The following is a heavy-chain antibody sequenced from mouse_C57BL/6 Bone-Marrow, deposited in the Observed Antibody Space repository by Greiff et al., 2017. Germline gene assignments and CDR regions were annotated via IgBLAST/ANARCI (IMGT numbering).Heavy chain of an antibody. J-gene: IGHJ4*01. V-gene: IGHV7-3*01. Sequence: DVQLVESGGGLVQPGGSLSLSCAASGFTFTDYYMSWVRQPPGKALEWLGFIRNKANGYTTEYSASVKGRFTISRDNSQSILYLQMNALRAEDSASYYCASHLRRLRRRHYCAIDYWCQGTSDTVSS. D-gene: IGHD2-4*01. CDR3: ASHLRRLRRRHYCAIDY. CDR1: GFTFTDYY. CDR2: IRNKANGYTT.